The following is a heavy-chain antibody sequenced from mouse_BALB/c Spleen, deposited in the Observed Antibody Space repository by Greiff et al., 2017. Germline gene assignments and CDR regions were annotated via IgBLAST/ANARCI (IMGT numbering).Heavy chain of an antibody. CDR2: ISYSGST. J-gene: IGHJ2*01. D-gene: IGHD2-4*01. Sequence: EVKLQESGPSLVKPSQTLSLTCSVTGDSITSGYWNWIRKFPGNKLEYMGYISYSGSTYYNPSLKSRISITRDTSKNQYYLQLNSVTTEDTATYYCARYGGTMISYFDYWGQGTTLTVSS. CDR3: ARYGGTMISYFDY. CDR1: GDSITSGY. V-gene: IGHV3-8*02.